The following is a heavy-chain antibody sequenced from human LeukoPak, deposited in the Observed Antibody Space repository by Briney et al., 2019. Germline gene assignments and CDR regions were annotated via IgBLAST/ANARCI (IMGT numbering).Heavy chain of an antibody. D-gene: IGHD3-10*02. V-gene: IGHV3-7*01. J-gene: IGHJ6*04. CDR3: AELGITMIGGV. CDR2: IKQDGSEE. CDR1: GFTFSSYW. Sequence: GGSLRLSCAASGFTFSSYWMSWVRQAPGKGLEWVANIKQDGSEEYYVDSVKGRFTVSRDNAKNTLYLQMNSLRAEDTAVYYCAELGITMIGGVWGKGTTVTISS.